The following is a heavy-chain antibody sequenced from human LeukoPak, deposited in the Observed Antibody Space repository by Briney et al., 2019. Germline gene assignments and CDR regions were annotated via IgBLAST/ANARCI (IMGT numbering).Heavy chain of an antibody. Sequence: GGSLRLSCAASGFAFTDYAMNWVRQTPGKGLEWVSAISGSGGSTYYADSVKGRFTISRDNSKNTLYLQMNSLRAEDTAVYYCAKDGYYYDSSGYYSDYWGQGTLVTVSS. CDR2: ISGSGGST. J-gene: IGHJ4*02. CDR3: AKDGYYYDSSGYYSDY. CDR1: GFAFTDYA. D-gene: IGHD3-22*01. V-gene: IGHV3-23*01.